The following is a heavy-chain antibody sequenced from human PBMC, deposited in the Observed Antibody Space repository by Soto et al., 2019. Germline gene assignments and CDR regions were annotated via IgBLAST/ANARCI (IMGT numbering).Heavy chain of an antibody. D-gene: IGHD2-8*01. Sequence: QVQLQESGPGLVKPSQTLSLTCTVSGGSISSGGYYWSWIRQHPGKGLEWIGYIYYSGSTYYNPSLKSRVTISVDTSKNQFSLKLSSVTAADTAVYYCARVLKLMVYAIDSNWFDPWGQGTLVTVSS. CDR1: GGSISSGGYY. CDR3: ARVLKLMVYAIDSNWFDP. CDR2: IYYSGST. J-gene: IGHJ5*02. V-gene: IGHV4-31*03.